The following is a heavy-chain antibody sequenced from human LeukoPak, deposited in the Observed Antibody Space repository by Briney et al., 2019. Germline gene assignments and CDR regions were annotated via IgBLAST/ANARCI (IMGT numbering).Heavy chain of an antibody. CDR1: GGTFSSYA. CDR2: IIPIFGTA. J-gene: IGHJ4*02. V-gene: IGHV1-69*05. D-gene: IGHD3-10*01. Sequence: SVKVSCKASGGTFSSYAISWVRQAPGQGLEWMGGIIPIFGTANYAQKFQGRVTITTDESTSTAYMELSSLRSEDTAVYYCATDYYYGSGSYFDYWGQGTLVTVSS. CDR3: ATDYYYGSGSYFDY.